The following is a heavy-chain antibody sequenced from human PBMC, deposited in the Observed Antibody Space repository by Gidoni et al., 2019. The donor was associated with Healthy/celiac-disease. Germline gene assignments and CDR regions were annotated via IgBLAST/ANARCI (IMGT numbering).Heavy chain of an antibody. J-gene: IGHJ4*02. CDR1: AGSISSGGYY. D-gene: IGHD4-17*01. V-gene: IGHV4-31*03. Sequence: QAQLQESGPGLGKPSQTLSRTSTVSAGSISSGGYYCSWIRQHPGKGLEWIGYIYYSGSTYYNPSLKSRVTISVYTSKNQFSLKLISVTAADTAVYYCASLGMTTKQVYFDYWGQGTLVTVSS. CDR3: ASLGMTTKQVYFDY. CDR2: IYYSGST.